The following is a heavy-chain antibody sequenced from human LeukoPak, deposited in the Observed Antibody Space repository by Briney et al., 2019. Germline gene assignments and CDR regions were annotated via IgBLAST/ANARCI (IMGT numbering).Heavy chain of an antibody. J-gene: IGHJ4*02. D-gene: IGHD3-22*01. V-gene: IGHV3-48*04. Sequence: GGTLRLYWAAPRFTLRSYSMNWVRHAPGKGLEWVSYISSSSSTIYYADSVKGRFTISRDNAKNSLYLQMNSLRAEDTAVYYCARDRYIVVVPAAPNPWDYYDSSGYRDYWGQGTLVTVSS. CDR1: RFTLRSYS. CDR2: ISSSSSTI. CDR3: ARDRYIVVVPAAPNPWDYYDSSGYRDY.